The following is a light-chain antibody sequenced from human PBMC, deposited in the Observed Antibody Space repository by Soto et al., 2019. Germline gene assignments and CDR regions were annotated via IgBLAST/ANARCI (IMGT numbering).Light chain of an antibody. CDR2: EVT. CDR3: SSYSSSSALDVI. CDR1: NRDVGGYNY. V-gene: IGLV2-14*01. J-gene: IGLJ2*01. Sequence: QSVLAQPASVSGSPGQSITISCAGTNRDVGGYNYVSWYQQYPGKAPKLIIYEVTYRPSGVSNRFSGSKSGNTASLTISGLQAEDEADYYCSSYSSSSALDVIVGGGTKVTVL.